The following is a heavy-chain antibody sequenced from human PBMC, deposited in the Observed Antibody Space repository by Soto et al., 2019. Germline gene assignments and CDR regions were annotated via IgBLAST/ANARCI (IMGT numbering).Heavy chain of an antibody. CDR2: ISGSGGST. J-gene: IGHJ4*02. CDR3: AKDSIGYSSSWSDY. CDR1: GFTFSSYS. D-gene: IGHD6-13*01. V-gene: IGHV3-23*01. Sequence: GGSLRLSCAASGFTFSSYSMSWVRQAPGKGLEWVSAISGSGGSTYYADSVKGRFTISRDNSKNTRYLQMSSLRAEDAAVYYCAKDSIGYSSSWSDYWGQGTLVIVSS.